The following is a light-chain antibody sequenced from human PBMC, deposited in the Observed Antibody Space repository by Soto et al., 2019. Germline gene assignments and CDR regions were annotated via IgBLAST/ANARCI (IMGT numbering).Light chain of an antibody. CDR3: QQRSNWPSEVT. J-gene: IGKJ3*01. CDR2: DAS. Sequence: EIVLTQSPATLSLSPGERATLSCRASQSVSSYLAWYQQKPGQAPRLLIYDASNRSTGIQPRFSGSGSGTDFTLTISSLEPEDFAVSYCQQRSNWPSEVTFGPRTKVDIK. V-gene: IGKV3-11*01. CDR1: QSVSSY.